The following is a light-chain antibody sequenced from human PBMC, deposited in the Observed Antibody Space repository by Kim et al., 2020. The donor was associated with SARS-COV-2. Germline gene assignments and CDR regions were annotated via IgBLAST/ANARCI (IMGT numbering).Light chain of an antibody. J-gene: IGLJ1*01. V-gene: IGLV2-14*03. Sequence: QSALTQPASVSGSPGQAITISCTGTSSDVGGHNSVAWYQQHPGKAPKLMIFDVSNWPSGASNRFSGSKSGNTASLTISGLQAEDEADYYCSSYTTSGGYVFGTGTKVTVL. CDR2: DVS. CDR1: SSDVGGHNS. CDR3: SSYTTSGGYV.